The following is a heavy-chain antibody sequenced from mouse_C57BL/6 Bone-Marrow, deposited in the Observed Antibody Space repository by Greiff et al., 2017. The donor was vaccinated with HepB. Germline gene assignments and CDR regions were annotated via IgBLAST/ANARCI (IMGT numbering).Heavy chain of an antibody. D-gene: IGHD3-3*01. CDR2: ISDGGSYT. Sequence: EVQLVESGGGLVKPGGSLKLSCAASGFTFSSYAMSWVRQTPEKRLEWVATISDGGSYTYYPDNVKGRFTISRDNAKNNLYLQMSHLKSEDTAMYYCARGEGPWFAYWGQGTLVTVSA. CDR3: ARGEGPWFAY. V-gene: IGHV5-4*01. CDR1: GFTFSSYA. J-gene: IGHJ3*01.